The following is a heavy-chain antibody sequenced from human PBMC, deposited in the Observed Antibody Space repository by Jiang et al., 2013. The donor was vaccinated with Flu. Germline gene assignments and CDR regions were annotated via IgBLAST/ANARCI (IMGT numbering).Heavy chain of an antibody. CDR1: GFTFSDYY. CDR2: ISSSSSYT. Sequence: RLSCAASGFTFSDYYMSWIRQAPGKGLEWVSYISSSSSYTNYADSVKGRFTISRDNAKNSLYLQMNSLRAEDTAVYYCARDSPEYYDILTGYPTLNDYWGQGTLVTVSS. J-gene: IGHJ4*02. CDR3: ARDSPEYYDILTGYPTLNDY. V-gene: IGHV3-11*06. D-gene: IGHD3-9*01.